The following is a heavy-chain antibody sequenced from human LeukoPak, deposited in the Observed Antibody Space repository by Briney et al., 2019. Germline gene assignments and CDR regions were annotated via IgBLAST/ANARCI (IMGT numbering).Heavy chain of an antibody. CDR3: ARAPGTFGGTIDIRNKYYYNGMDV. J-gene: IGHJ6*02. Sequence: SETLSLTCTVSGASISSGAYFWNWIRQHPGKGLEWIGYIYNTGSTYYNPSLRGRVTISVDPSKNHYSLRLSSVTAADTAVYYCARAPGTFGGTIDIRNKYYYNGMDVWGQGTTVTVSS. CDR2: IYNTGST. CDR1: GASISSGAYF. D-gene: IGHD3-16*01. V-gene: IGHV4-31*03.